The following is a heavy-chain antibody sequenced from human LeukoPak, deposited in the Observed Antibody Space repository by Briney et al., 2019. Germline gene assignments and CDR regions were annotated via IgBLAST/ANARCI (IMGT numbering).Heavy chain of an antibody. D-gene: IGHD3-16*01. Sequence: ASVKVSRKASGYTFTSYGISWVRQAPGQGLEWMGWISAYNGNTNYAQKLQGRVTMTTDTSTSTAYMELRSLRSDDTAVYYCARDSLRAHAFDIWGQGTMVTVSS. CDR2: ISAYNGNT. CDR1: GYTFTSYG. J-gene: IGHJ3*02. V-gene: IGHV1-18*01. CDR3: ARDSLRAHAFDI.